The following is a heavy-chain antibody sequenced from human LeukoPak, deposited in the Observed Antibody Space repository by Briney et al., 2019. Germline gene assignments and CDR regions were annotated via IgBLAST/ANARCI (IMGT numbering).Heavy chain of an antibody. V-gene: IGHV5-51*01. CDR3: ATLPGIVATIERYFDY. Sequence: GESLKISCKISGDRLTNNWIGWVRQMPGKGLEWMGIIYPGDSDTRYSPSFQGQVTISADKSISTAYLQWSSLKASDTAMYYCATLPGIVATIERYFDYWGQGTLVTVSS. D-gene: IGHD5-12*01. CDR1: GDRLTNNW. CDR2: IYPGDSDT. J-gene: IGHJ4*02.